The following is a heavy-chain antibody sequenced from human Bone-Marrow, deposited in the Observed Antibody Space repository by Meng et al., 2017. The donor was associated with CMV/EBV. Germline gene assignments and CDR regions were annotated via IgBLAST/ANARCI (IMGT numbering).Heavy chain of an antibody. V-gene: IGHV4-30-4*08. J-gene: IGHJ6*01. D-gene: IGHD2-2*01. Sequence: SETLSLTCTVSGGSISSDDYYWSWIRQPPGKGLEWIGYIYYSGSTYYSPSLKRRVTISVDTSKNQFSLKLSSKTAADTAVYYCARLTIPHGMDVWGQGTTVTVSS. CDR1: GGSISSDDYY. CDR2: IYYSGST. CDR3: ARLTIPHGMDV.